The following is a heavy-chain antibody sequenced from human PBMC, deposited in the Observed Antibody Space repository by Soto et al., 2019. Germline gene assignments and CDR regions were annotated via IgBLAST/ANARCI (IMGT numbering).Heavy chain of an antibody. CDR3: ARHGYNYGGGYFDY. V-gene: IGHV3-66*04. D-gene: IGHD5-18*01. J-gene: IGHJ4*02. CDR1: GVTVSSNY. CDR2: IYSGGST. Sequence: EVQLVESGGGFVQPRGSLRLSCAASGVTVSSNYMSWVRQAPGKGLEWVSVIYSGGSTYYADSVKGRFTISRDNSKNTLYLQMNSLRAEDTAVYYCARHGYNYGGGYFDYWGQGTLVTVSS.